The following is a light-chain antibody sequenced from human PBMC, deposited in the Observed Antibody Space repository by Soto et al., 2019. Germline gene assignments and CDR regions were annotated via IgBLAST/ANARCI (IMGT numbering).Light chain of an antibody. CDR3: QQIHSTSSYT. J-gene: IGKJ2*01. CDR1: QDIGND. V-gene: IGKV1-6*02. CDR2: AAS. Sequence: IQMTQSPSSLSVSVTDRVTITCRASQDIGNDLGWYQQRPGEAPELLLYAASTLRSGVPSRFSGSGSGTVFTLTINSLQPEDFATYYCQQIHSTSSYTFGQGTRVDIK.